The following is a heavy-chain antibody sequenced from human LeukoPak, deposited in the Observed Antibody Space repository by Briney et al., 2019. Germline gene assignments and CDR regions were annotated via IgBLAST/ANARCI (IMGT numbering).Heavy chain of an antibody. D-gene: IGHD2-15*01. CDR2: ISAYNGNT. CDR1: GYTFTSYG. Sequence: GASVKVSCKASGYTFTSYGISWVRQAPGQGLEWMGWISAYNGNTNYAQKLQGRVTMTTDTSTSTAYMELRSLRSDDTAVYYCARDRYCSGGSCYLHYYYGMDVWGQGTTVTVSS. CDR3: ARDRYCSGGSCYLHYYYGMDV. V-gene: IGHV1-18*01. J-gene: IGHJ6*02.